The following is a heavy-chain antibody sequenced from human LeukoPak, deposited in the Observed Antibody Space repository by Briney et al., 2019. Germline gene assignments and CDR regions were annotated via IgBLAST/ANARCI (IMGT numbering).Heavy chain of an antibody. D-gene: IGHD3-22*01. V-gene: IGHV4-34*01. CDR2: INHSGST. Sequence: SETLSLTCAVYGGSFSAYYWSWIRQPPGKGLEWIGEINHSGSTNYNPSLKSRVTISVDTSKNQFSLKLSSVTAADTAVYYCARGRRTGYYYDSSGHSPFDYWGQGTLVTASS. CDR3: ARGRRTGYYYDSSGHSPFDY. CDR1: GGSFSAYY. J-gene: IGHJ4*02.